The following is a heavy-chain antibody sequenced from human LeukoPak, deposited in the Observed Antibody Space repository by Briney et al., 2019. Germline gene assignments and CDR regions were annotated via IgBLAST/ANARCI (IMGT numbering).Heavy chain of an antibody. CDR3: ARGDVDTALGPFDY. CDR1: GFTFSSYA. V-gene: IGHV3-11*01. CDR2: ISNIGNTI. J-gene: IGHJ4*02. D-gene: IGHD5-18*01. Sequence: GGSLRLSCAASGFTFSSYAMSWIRQAPGKGLEWVSYISNIGNTIYYATSVKGRFTISRDNAKNSLYLQMSSLRADDTAVYYCARGDVDTALGPFDYWGQGTLVTVSS.